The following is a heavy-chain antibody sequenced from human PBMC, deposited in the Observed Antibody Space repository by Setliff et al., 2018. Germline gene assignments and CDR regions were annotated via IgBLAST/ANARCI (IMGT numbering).Heavy chain of an antibody. CDR3: ARDTNYEGAYDS. Sequence: PGESLKISCKGSGYSFTTYWIGWVRQMPGKGLEWMGIIYPGDSDTRYSPSFQGQVTISADKSISTAYLQWNSLQASDTAMYYCARDTNYEGAYDSWGQGTLVTVSS. D-gene: IGHD3-3*01. V-gene: IGHV5-51*01. CDR2: IYPGDSDT. J-gene: IGHJ4*02. CDR1: GYSFTTYW.